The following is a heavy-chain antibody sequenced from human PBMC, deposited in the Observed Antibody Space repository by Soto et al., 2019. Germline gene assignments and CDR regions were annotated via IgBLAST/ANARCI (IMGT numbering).Heavy chain of an antibody. CDR2: ISSSGSTI. V-gene: IGHV3-11*04. D-gene: IGHD3-22*01. CDR3: ARGDYYDTSGPFSDAFDV. Sequence: SGGSLRLSCIASGFTFSDYYMSWIRQAPGKGLEWVSYISSSGSTIYYADSVKGRFTISRDNAKNSLYLQMNSLRAEDTAVYFCARGDYYDTSGPFSDAFDVWGQGTMVTVSS. CDR1: GFTFSDYY. J-gene: IGHJ3*01.